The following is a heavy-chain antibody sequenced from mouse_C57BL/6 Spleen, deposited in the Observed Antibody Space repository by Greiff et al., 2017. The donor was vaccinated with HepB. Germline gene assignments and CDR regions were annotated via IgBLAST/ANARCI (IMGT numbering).Heavy chain of an antibody. CDR3: AREYYGSTLYYFDY. V-gene: IGHV5-17*01. CDR1: GFTFSDYG. CDR2: ISSGSSTI. Sequence: DVHLVESGGGLVKPGGSLKLSCAASGFTFSDYGMHWVRQAPEKGLEWVAYISSGSSTIYYADTVKGRFIISRDNAKNTLFLQMTSLRSEDTAMYYCAREYYGSTLYYFDYWGQGTTLTVSS. D-gene: IGHD1-1*01. J-gene: IGHJ2*01.